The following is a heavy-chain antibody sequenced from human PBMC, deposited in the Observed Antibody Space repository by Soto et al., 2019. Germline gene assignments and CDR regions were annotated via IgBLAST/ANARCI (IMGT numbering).Heavy chain of an antibody. CDR2: ISGSGYTT. V-gene: IGHV3-23*01. D-gene: IGHD7-27*01. J-gene: IGHJ3*02. CDR3: AKWWSGNGLGIIPDAFDI. Sequence: EVQLLESGGGLVQPGGSLRLSCEASGFTFSNYAMSWVRQAPGKGLEWVSAISGSGYTTYYADSVKGRFTTSRDNSKNTLYLQMNSLRAEDTAVYYCAKWWSGNGLGIIPDAFDIWGQGTMVTVSS. CDR1: GFTFSNYA.